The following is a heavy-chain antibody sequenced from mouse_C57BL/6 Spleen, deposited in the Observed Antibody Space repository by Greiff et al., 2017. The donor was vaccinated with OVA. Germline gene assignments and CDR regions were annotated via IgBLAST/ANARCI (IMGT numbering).Heavy chain of an antibody. V-gene: IGHV1-74*01. Sequence: VQLQQPGAELVKPGASVKVSCKASGYTFTSYWMHWVKQRPGQGLEWIGRIHPSDSDTNYNQKFKGKATLTVDKSSSTAYMQLSSLTSEDSAVYYCAIGDELAWFAYWGQGTLVTVSA. CDR3: AIGDELAWFAY. J-gene: IGHJ3*01. D-gene: IGHD3-1*01. CDR2: IHPSDSDT. CDR1: GYTFTSYW.